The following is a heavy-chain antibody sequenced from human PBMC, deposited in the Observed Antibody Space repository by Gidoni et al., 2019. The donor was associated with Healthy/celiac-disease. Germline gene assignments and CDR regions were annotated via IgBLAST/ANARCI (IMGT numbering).Heavy chain of an antibody. Sequence: QVQLVESGGGLVKPGGSLRLSCAASGFTFSDYYMSWIRQAPGKGLEWVSYISSSGSTIYYADSVKGRFTISRDNAKNSLYLQMNSLRAEDTAVYYCARVEAEGITIFGVVTPGHAFDIWGQGTMSPSLQ. CDR2: ISSSGSTI. D-gene: IGHD3-3*01. J-gene: IGHJ3*02. V-gene: IGHV3-11*01. CDR1: GFTFSDYY. CDR3: ARVEAEGITIFGVVTPGHAFDI.